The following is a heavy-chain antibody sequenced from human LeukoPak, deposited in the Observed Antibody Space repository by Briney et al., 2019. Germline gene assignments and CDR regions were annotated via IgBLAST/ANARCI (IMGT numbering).Heavy chain of an antibody. CDR3: ARVDSIYYGMDV. Sequence: SETLSLTCTVSGGSISSYYWSWIRQPPGKGLEWIGSIYYSGSTYYNPSLKSRVTISVDTSKNQFSLKLSSVTAADTAVYYCARVDSIYYGMDVWGQGTTVTVSS. D-gene: IGHD3-22*01. CDR2: IYYSGST. V-gene: IGHV4-39*07. CDR1: GGSISSYY. J-gene: IGHJ6*02.